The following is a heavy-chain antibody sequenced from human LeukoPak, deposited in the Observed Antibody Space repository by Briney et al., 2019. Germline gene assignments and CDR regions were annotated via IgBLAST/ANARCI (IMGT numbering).Heavy chain of an antibody. D-gene: IGHD3-9*01. J-gene: IGHJ4*02. CDR1: GFTFSTYA. V-gene: IGHV3-23*01. CDR2: IGASGGST. Sequence: PGGSLRLSCVASGFTFSTYAMNWVRQAPGKGLEWVSGIGASGGSTYYADSVKGRFTISRDNSKNTLYLQMNSLRTEDTAVYYCAKAEGYDILTGLDYWGQGTLVTVSS. CDR3: AKAEGYDILTGLDY.